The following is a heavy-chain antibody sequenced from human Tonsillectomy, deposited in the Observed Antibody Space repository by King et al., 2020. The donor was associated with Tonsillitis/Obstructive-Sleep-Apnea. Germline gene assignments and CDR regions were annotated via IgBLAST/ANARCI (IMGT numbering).Heavy chain of an antibody. CDR2: IDYSGCT. CDR3: ARGIRGDNDAFDI. Sequence: VQLQESGPGLVKPSETLSLTCTVSGGSISSYYWSWIRQPPGKGLEWIGYIDYSGCTNYNPSLKSRVTISVDTSKNPFSLKLSSVTAADTAVYYCARGIRGDNDAFDIWGQGTMVTVSS. J-gene: IGHJ3*02. D-gene: IGHD3-10*01. CDR1: GGSISSYY. V-gene: IGHV4-59*01.